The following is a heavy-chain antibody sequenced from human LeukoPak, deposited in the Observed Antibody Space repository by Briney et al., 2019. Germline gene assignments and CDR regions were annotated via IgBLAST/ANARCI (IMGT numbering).Heavy chain of an antibody. CDR3: GRVVRGVIYYYYGMDV. D-gene: IGHD3-10*01. CDR1: GFTFSSYA. Sequence: GGSLRLSCAASGFTFSSYAMSWVRQAPGKGLEWVSAISGSGGSTYYADSVKGRFTISRDNSKNTLYLQMNSPRAEDTAVYYCGRVVRGVIYYYYGMDVWGQGTTVTVSS. CDR2: ISGSGGST. J-gene: IGHJ6*02. V-gene: IGHV3-23*01.